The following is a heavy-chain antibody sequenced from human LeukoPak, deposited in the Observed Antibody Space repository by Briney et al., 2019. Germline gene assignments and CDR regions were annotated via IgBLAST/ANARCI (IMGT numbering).Heavy chain of an antibody. Sequence: PGGSLRLCCAASGFTFSSYWMSWVRQTPGKGLEWVANIKQDGSEKYYVDSVKGRFTISRDNAKNSLYLQMNSLRAEDTAVYYCARPTLLRYFDWLLYQRPASFYFDYWGQGTLVTVSS. D-gene: IGHD3-9*01. CDR3: ARPTLLRYFDWLLYQRPASFYFDY. V-gene: IGHV3-7*01. J-gene: IGHJ4*02. CDR2: IKQDGSEK. CDR1: GFTFSSYW.